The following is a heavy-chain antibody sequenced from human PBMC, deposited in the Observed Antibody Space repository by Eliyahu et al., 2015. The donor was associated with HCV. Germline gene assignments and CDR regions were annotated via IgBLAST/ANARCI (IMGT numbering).Heavy chain of an antibody. D-gene: IGHD2/OR15-2a*01. Sequence: EVQLLDSGGGLVQPGGSLXLSXVXXGFXFGRYXMSWLRQAPGKGLEWVSGISGXGRTTHXVDSVKGRFTISRDNSKNTLYLQMNSLRAEDTAIYYCARFMPHGGLLAGFDYWGQGTLVTVSS. CDR3: ARFMPHGGLLAGFDY. CDR1: GFXFGRYX. CDR2: ISGXGRTT. V-gene: IGHV3-23*01. J-gene: IGHJ4*02.